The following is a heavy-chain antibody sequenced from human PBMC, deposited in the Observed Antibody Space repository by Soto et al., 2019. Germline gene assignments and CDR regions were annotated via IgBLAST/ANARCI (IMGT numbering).Heavy chain of an antibody. Sequence: PSETLSLTCAVYGGSFSGHYWGWIRQPPGKGLEWIGEINHSGRTKDNPSLKSRVTISLDTYKNQFSLKLSSVTAADTAVYYCARGADYYYYGMDVWGQRTPVTVSS. CDR2: INHSGRT. V-gene: IGHV4-34*01. J-gene: IGHJ6*02. CDR3: ARGADYYYYGMDV. CDR1: GGSFSGHY.